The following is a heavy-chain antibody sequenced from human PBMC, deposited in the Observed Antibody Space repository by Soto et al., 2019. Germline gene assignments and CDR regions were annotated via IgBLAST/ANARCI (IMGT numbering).Heavy chain of an antibody. J-gene: IGHJ5*02. D-gene: IGHD2-21*01. CDR1: GASLSDNY. CDR3: ARGRGEFDD. V-gene: IGHV4-34*01. Sequence: SETLSLTCAVYGASLSDNYCNWLRQPPGKGLEWIGEINHSGNTNYNPSLRSRVTISIDTSKNQLSLNLRSVSAADTAVYYCARGRGEFDDWGQGTPVTVSS. CDR2: INHSGNT.